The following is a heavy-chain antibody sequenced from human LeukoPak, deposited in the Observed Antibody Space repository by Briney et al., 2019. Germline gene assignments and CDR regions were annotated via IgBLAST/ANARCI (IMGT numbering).Heavy chain of an antibody. CDR1: GFSFSSYE. CDR2: ISSSGNII. J-gene: IGHJ5*02. D-gene: IGHD2-15*01. V-gene: IGHV3-48*03. Sequence: GGSLRLSCIASGFSFSSYEMNWVRQAPGKGLEWLSYISSSGNIISYADSVKGRFTISRDNAKDSLYLQMNSLRAEDTAIYYCARDAIVDGRFDPWGQGTLVTVSS. CDR3: ARDAIVDGRFDP.